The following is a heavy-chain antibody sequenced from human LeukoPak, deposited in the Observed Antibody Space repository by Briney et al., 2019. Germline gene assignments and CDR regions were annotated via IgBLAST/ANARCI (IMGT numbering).Heavy chain of an antibody. V-gene: IGHV1-2*06. CDR3: ARSYYDSSGYVGSVDY. CDR1: GYTFTDYY. D-gene: IGHD3-22*01. J-gene: IGHJ4*02. CDR2: INPNSGGT. Sequence: ASVKVSCKASGYTFTDYYIHWVRQAPGQGLEWMGRINPNSGGTNYAQKFQGRVTMTRGTSISTAYLELSRLRSDDTAVYHCARSYYDSSGYVGSVDYWGQGTLVTVSS.